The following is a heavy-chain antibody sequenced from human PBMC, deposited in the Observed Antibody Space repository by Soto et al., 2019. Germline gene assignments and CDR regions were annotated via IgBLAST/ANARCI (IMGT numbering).Heavy chain of an antibody. Sequence: QVQLVESGGGVVQPGRSLRLSCAASGFTFSSYGMHWVSQAPGKGLEWVAVISYDGSNKYYADSVKGRFTISRDNSKNTLYLQMNSLRAEDTAVYYCAKDYMYYFDYWGQGTLVTVSS. CDR3: AKDYMYYFDY. V-gene: IGHV3-30*18. CDR2: ISYDGSNK. CDR1: GFTFSSYG. J-gene: IGHJ4*02.